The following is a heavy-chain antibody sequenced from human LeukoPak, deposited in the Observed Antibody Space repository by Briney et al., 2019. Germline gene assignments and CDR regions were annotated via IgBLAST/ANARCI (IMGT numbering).Heavy chain of an antibody. D-gene: IGHD6-13*01. V-gene: IGHV4-4*07. CDR2: IYISEST. CDR3: ARAHYSTLNWFDP. CDR1: GASISNYY. Sequence: KASETLSLTCTVSGASISNYYWSWIRQPAGKGLEWIGRIYISESTNYNPSLKSRVTMSVDTSKDQLSLKLRSVTAADTAVYYCARAHYSTLNWFDPWGQGTLVTVSS. J-gene: IGHJ5*02.